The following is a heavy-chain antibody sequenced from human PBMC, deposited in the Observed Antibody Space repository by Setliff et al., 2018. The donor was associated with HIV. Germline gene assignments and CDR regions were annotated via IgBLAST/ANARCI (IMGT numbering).Heavy chain of an antibody. CDR1: GFSNSA. V-gene: IGHV3-15*01. D-gene: IGHD6-13*01. Sequence: PGESLKISCAASGFSNSALHWVRQAPGEGLEWVGRIKTESDGGAIDYAAPVKGRFTISRDDSKNTLYLQMNSLKIEDTAMYYCTSRPPNSSSRRFDPWGQGTLVTVSS. J-gene: IGHJ5*02. CDR3: TSRPPNSSSRRFDP. CDR2: IKTESDGGAI.